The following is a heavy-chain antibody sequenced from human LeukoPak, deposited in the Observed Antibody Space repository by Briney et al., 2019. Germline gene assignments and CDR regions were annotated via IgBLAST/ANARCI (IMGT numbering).Heavy chain of an antibody. V-gene: IGHV3-48*02. J-gene: IGHJ4*02. CDR3: ARDRSPYTTSAYYLDY. Sequence: GGSLRLSCAASGFTLSSYSMNWVRQAPGKGLEWISYISGRTGTMYYADSVQGRFTISRDNAKNSLYLQLNSLRDEDTAVYYCARDRSPYTTSAYYLDYWGQGTLVTVSS. CDR1: GFTLSSYS. D-gene: IGHD3-22*01. CDR2: ISGRTGTM.